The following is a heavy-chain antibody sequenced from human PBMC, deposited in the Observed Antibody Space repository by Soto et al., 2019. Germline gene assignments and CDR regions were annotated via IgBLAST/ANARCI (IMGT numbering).Heavy chain of an antibody. CDR3: ARVRSPGHPPYNWFDP. CDR2: ISAYNGNT. CDR1: GYTFISSD. Sequence: ASVKVSCKASGYTFISSDITWVRQAPGQGLEWMGWISAYNGNTNVPQNLQGRVILTTDTSTDTAYMELRSLRPDDTAMYYCARVRSPGHPPYNWFDPWGQGTLVTVSS. V-gene: IGHV1-18*04. J-gene: IGHJ5*02.